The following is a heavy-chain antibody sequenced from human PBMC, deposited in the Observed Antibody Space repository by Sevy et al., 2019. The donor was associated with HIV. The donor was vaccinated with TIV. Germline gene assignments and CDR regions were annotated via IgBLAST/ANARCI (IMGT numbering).Heavy chain of an antibody. J-gene: IGHJ3*02. D-gene: IGHD6-13*01. CDR1: GYSFTSYW. CDR2: IYPGDSDT. Sequence: GESLKISCKGSGYSFTSYWIGWVRQMPGKGLEWMGIIYPGDSDTRYSPSFQGQVTISADKSISTAYLQWSSLKASDTAMYYCARLFGDQQLAPSAFDIWGQGTMVTVSS. V-gene: IGHV5-51*01. CDR3: ARLFGDQQLAPSAFDI.